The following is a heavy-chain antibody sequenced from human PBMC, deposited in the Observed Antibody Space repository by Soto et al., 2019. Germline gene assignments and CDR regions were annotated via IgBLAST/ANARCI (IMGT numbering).Heavy chain of an antibody. CDR3: ARGERQQQRDT. D-gene: IGHD6-13*01. J-gene: IGHJ5*02. CDR2: IYHSGDT. V-gene: IGHV4-4*02. Sequence: SETLSLTCAVSGDSISNTNWWSWVRQPPGKGLEWIGEIYHSGDTNYNPSLKSRVILSVDKSKNQFFLKVNSVTAADTAVYYCARGERQQQRDTWGRRILVTVSS. CDR1: GDSISNTNW.